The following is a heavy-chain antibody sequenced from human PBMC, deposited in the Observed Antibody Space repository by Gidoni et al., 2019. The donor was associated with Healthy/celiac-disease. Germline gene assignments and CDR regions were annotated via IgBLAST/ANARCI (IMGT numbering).Heavy chain of an antibody. V-gene: IGHV4-39*01. CDR2: IYYSGST. J-gene: IGHJ4*02. CDR3: ARRGSYYDFWRYFDY. D-gene: IGHD3-3*01. CDR1: VGAISSSSYY. Sequence: QLQLQESGPGLVKPSETLSLTCTVSVGAISSSSYYWGWIRQPPGKGLEWIGSIYYSGSTYYNPSRKSRVTISVDTSKNQFSLKLSSVTAADTAVYYCARRGSYYDFWRYFDYWGQGTLVTVSS.